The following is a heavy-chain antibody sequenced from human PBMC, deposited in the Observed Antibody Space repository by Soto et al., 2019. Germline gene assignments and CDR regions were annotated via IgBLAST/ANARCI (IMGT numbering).Heavy chain of an antibody. J-gene: IGHJ5*02. D-gene: IGHD3-10*01. V-gene: IGHV4-30-4*01. CDR1: GGSISSGDYY. CDR2: IYYSGST. Sequence: QVQLQESGPGLVKPSQTLSLTCTVSGGSISSGDYYWSWIRQPPGKGLEWIGYIYYSGSTYYNPSLKSRVTISVATSKNQFSLKLSSVTAADTAVYYCAREGAEDTMHTGWFDPWGQGTLVTVSS. CDR3: AREGAEDTMHTGWFDP.